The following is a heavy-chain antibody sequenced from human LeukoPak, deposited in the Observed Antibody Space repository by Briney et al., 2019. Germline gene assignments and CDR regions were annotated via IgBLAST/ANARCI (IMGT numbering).Heavy chain of an antibody. CDR2: XXXSSSYI. D-gene: IGHD3-3*01. Sequence: GGSLRLSCAASXXXXSSYXMNWVRQXXXXXXEWVSSXXXSSSYIYYADSVKGRFTISRDNAKNSLYLQMNSLRAEDTAVYYCARDYSYDFWSGYFTSGMDVWGQGTTVTVSS. J-gene: IGHJ6*02. V-gene: IGHV3-21*01. CDR3: ARDYSYDFWSGYFTSGMDV. CDR1: XXXXSSYX.